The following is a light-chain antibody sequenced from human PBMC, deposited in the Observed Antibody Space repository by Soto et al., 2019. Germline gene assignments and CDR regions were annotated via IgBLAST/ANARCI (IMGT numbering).Light chain of an antibody. CDR2: GAS. J-gene: IGKJ2*01. V-gene: IGKV3-15*01. CDR3: QQYAHWYT. Sequence: EVVMTQSPATLSVSPGDRATLSCRASQSVGSNLAWYQQKPGQTPRLLIYGASTRATGIPARFSGSGSETEFTLTISSLQSEDFSLYYCQQYAHWYTFGQGTKLEIK. CDR1: QSVGSN.